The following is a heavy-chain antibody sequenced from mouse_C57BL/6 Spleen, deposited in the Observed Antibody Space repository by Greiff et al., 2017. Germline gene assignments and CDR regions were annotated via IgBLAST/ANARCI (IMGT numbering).Heavy chain of an antibody. CDR3: ARNRGNYYGSSYFDY. J-gene: IGHJ2*01. V-gene: IGHV1-26*01. CDR2: INPNNGGT. D-gene: IGHD1-1*01. Sequence: EVQLQQSGPELVKPGASVKISCKASGYTFTDYYMNWVKQSHGKSLEWIGDINPNNGGTSYNQKFKGKATLTVDKSSSTAYMELRSLTSEDSAVYYCARNRGNYYGSSYFDYWGQGTTLTVSS. CDR1: GYTFTDYY.